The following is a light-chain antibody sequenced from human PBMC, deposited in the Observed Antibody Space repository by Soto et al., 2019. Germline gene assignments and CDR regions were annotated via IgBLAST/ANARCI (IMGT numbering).Light chain of an antibody. Sequence: QSVLAQPACVSGSPGQSITISCTGTSSDVGVYKYVSWYQHHPGKAPKLMIYEVSNRPSGVSNRFSGSKSGNTASLTISGVQAEDEAHYYCTSYTSSSTLLFGGGTKVTVL. V-gene: IGLV2-14*01. CDR3: TSYTSSSTLL. CDR1: SSDVGVYKY. CDR2: EVS. J-gene: IGLJ2*01.